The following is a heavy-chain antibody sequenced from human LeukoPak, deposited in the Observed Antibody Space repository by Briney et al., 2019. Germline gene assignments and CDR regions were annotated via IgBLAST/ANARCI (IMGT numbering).Heavy chain of an antibody. J-gene: IGHJ6*02. V-gene: IGHV1-8*01. D-gene: IGHD3-10*01. Sequence: GASVKVSCKASGYTFTSYDINWVRQATGQGLEWIGWMNPNSGNTGYAQKFQGRVTMTRNTSISTAYMELSSLRSEDTAVYYCARLSPITMVRGHSYYYYYGMDVWGQGTTVTVSS. CDR3: ARLSPITMVRGHSYYYYYGMDV. CDR1: GYTFTSYD. CDR2: MNPNSGNT.